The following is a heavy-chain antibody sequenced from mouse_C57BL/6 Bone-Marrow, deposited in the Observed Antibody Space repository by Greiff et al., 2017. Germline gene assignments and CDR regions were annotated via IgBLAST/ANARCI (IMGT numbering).Heavy chain of an antibody. V-gene: IGHV1-55*01. Sequence: QVQLKQPGAELVKPGASVKMSCKASGYTFTSYWITWVKQRPGQGLEWIGDIYPGSGSTNYNEKFQSKATLTVDTSSSTAYMQLSSLTSEDSAVYFGARSDGSSHWYFDVWGTGTTVTVSA. CDR1: GYTFTSYW. J-gene: IGHJ1*03. CDR2: IYPGSGST. D-gene: IGHD1-1*01. CDR3: ARSDGSSHWYFDV.